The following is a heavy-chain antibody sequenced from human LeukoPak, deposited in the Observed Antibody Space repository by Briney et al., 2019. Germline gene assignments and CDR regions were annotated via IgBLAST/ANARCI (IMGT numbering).Heavy chain of an antibody. D-gene: IGHD6-19*01. CDR3: ARREGSGLLDY. CDR2: ISYDGSNK. CDR1: GFTFNSYS. J-gene: IGHJ4*02. Sequence: PGRSLRLSCAASGFTFNSYSMHWVRQAPGKGLEWVAVISYDGSNKYYAGSVKGRFTISRDTSENTLYLQMNSLRPEDTAVYFCARREGSGLLDYWGQGTLVTVSS. V-gene: IGHV3-30*04.